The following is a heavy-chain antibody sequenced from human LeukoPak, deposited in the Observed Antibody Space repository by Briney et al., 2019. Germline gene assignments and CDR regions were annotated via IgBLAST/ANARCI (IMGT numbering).Heavy chain of an antibody. J-gene: IGHJ4*02. CDR3: ARRAGAYSHPYDY. CDR1: GGSISSSSYY. Sequence: SETLSLTCTVSGGSISSSSYYWGWIRQPPGKGLEWIGSIYYSGSTYYNPSLKSRVTISVDTSKNQFSLKLSSVTAADTAVYYCARRAGAYSHPYDYWGQGTLVTVSS. D-gene: IGHD4/OR15-4a*01. V-gene: IGHV4-39*01. CDR2: IYYSGST.